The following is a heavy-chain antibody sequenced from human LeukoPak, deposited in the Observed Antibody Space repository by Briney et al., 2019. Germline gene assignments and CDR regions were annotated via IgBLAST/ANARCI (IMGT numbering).Heavy chain of an antibody. V-gene: IGHV4-61*02. CDR2: IYTSGST. Sequence: PSQTLSLTCTVSGGSISSGSYYWSWIRQPAGKGLEWIGRIYTSGSTNYNPSLKSRVTISVDTSKNQFSLKLSSVTAADTAVYYCARAELYRQTYYYYGMDVWGQGTTVTVSS. J-gene: IGHJ6*02. D-gene: IGHD2-2*02. CDR1: GGSISSGSYY. CDR3: ARAELYRQTYYYYGMDV.